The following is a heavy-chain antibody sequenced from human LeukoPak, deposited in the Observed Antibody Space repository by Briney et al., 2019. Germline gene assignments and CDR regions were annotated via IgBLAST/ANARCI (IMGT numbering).Heavy chain of an antibody. D-gene: IGHD1/OR15-1a*01. CDR3: ARVGTGTLSFDS. Sequence: GASVTVSCKTSGYTFTTYDINWVRQAPGQGLEWMGRISAYNGYTNYGQKLQGRVTMTTDTSTNTAYMELRSLRYDDTAMYYCARVGTGTLSFDSWGQGTLVTVSS. CDR2: ISAYNGYT. J-gene: IGHJ4*02. V-gene: IGHV1-18*01. CDR1: GYTFTTYD.